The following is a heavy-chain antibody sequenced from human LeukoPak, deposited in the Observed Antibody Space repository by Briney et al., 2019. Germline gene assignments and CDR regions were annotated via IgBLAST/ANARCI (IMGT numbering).Heavy chain of an antibody. D-gene: IGHD2-15*01. J-gene: IGHJ4*02. Sequence: SETLSLTCTVSGGSISSTSYYWGWIRQPPGKGLEWSGSVYYSGRTYYNPSPKSQVIISVEQSKNQVALTLTSVTAADTAVYYWARALSVVPSGFDYWGQGTLVTVSS. CDR1: GGSISSTSYY. V-gene: IGHV4-39*01. CDR2: VYYSGRT. CDR3: ARALSVVPSGFDY.